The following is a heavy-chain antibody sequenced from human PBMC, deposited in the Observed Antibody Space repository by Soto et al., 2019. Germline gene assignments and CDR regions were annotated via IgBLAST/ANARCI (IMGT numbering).Heavy chain of an antibody. D-gene: IGHD2-21*01. CDR1: GGSMSSGGYS. CDR3: ASGSRFCGVDCYHPFCFDP. Sequence: QLQLQESGSRLVKPSQTLSLTCAVSGGSMSSGGYSWSWIRQPPGKGLEWIGYIYHSGSSFYNPPLHSPFPISVHPSNNHSSLHLRSVTAADTALYHSASGSRFCGVDCYHPFCFDPWGQGTLVTLSS. CDR2: IYHSGSS. J-gene: IGHJ5*02. V-gene: IGHV4-30-2*01.